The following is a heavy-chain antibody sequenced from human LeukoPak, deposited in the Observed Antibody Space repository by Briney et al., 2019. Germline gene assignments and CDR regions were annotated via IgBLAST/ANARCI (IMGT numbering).Heavy chain of an antibody. D-gene: IGHD6-19*01. CDR2: IHSSGST. CDR3: ARRDITSGWSFDY. J-gene: IGHJ4*02. V-gene: IGHV4-4*07. CDR1: GGSIGNYH. Sequence: PSETLSLTCTVSGGSIGNYHWSWIRQTAGKGLEWIAQIHSSGSTNYNPPLKSRVSMSIDTTEDQVSLTIRSVTAADTAFYYCARRDITSGWSFDYWGQGILVTVSS.